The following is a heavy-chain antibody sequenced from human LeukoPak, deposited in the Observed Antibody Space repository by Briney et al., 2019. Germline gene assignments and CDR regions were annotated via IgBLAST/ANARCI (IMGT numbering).Heavy chain of an antibody. D-gene: IGHD2-15*01. CDR3: ARDHPPYCSGGSCHLGY. J-gene: IGHJ4*02. V-gene: IGHV4-59*12. CDR2: IYYSGST. CDR1: GGSISSYY. Sequence: SETLSLTCTVSGGSISSYYWSWIRQPPGKGLEWIGYIYYSGSTNYNPSLKSRVTISVDTSKNQFSLKLSSVTAAYTAVYYCARDHPPYCSGGSCHLGYWGQGTLVTVSS.